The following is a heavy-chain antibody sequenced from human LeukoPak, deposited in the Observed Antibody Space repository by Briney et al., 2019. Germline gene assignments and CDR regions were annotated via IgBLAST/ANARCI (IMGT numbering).Heavy chain of an antibody. CDR3: ASFEGGLRLS. Sequence: GGSLRLSCAASGFTFSTYAMTWVRQAPGKGLEWVSGISGSGGSTYYADSVKGRFTISRDNSKNTLYLQMNSLRAEDTAVYYCASFEGGLRLSWGQGTLVTVSS. J-gene: IGHJ5*02. V-gene: IGHV3-23*01. CDR1: GFTFSTYA. CDR2: ISGSGGST. D-gene: IGHD3-16*01.